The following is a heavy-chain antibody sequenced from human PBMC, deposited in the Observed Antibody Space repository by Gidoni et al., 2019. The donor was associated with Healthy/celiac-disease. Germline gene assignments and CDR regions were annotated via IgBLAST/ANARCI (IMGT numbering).Heavy chain of an antibody. Sequence: QVQLAESGGGVVQPGRSLRLSCAASGFTFSSYGMHWVRQAPGKGLDWVAVISYDGSNKYYADSVKGRFTISRDNSKNTLYLQMNSLRAEDTAVYYCAKGGTYCSSTSCYPPNYFDYWGQGTLVTVSS. V-gene: IGHV3-30*18. J-gene: IGHJ4*02. CDR1: GFTFSSYG. CDR2: ISYDGSNK. CDR3: AKGGTYCSSTSCYPPNYFDY. D-gene: IGHD2-2*01.